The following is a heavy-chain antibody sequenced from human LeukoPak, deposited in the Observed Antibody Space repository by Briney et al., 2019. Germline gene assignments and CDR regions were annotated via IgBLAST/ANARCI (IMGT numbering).Heavy chain of an antibody. CDR2: ISSSSSYI. CDR3: ASPLYCSGGICYSEFGY. V-gene: IGHV3-21*01. Sequence: PGGSLRLSCAASGFTFSSYSMTWVRQAPGKGLEWVSSISSSSSYIYYADSVKGRFTISRDNAKNSLYLQMNSLRAEDTAVYYCASPLYCSGGICYSEFGYWGQGTLVTVSS. J-gene: IGHJ4*02. CDR1: GFTFSSYS. D-gene: IGHD2-15*01.